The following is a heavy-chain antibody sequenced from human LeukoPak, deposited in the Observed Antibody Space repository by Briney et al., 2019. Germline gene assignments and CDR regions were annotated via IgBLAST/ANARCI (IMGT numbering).Heavy chain of an antibody. CDR2: ISGSGGST. D-gene: IGHD5-18*01. Sequence: QTGGSLRLSCAASGFTFRNYGMSWVRQAPGKGLEWVSLISGSGGSTYYADSVKSRFTISRDNSKNTLYLQMNSLRAEDTAVYYCAKLGYPIPHFDYWGQGTLVTVSS. J-gene: IGHJ4*02. CDR1: GFTFRNYG. CDR3: AKLGYPIPHFDY. V-gene: IGHV3-23*01.